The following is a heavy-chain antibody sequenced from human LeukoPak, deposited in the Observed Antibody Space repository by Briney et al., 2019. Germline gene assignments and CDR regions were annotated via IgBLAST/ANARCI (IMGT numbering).Heavy chain of an antibody. J-gene: IGHJ4*02. D-gene: IGHD3-22*01. CDR3: AKDRYYDSSGQLDY. CDR1: GFTFDDYT. CDR2: ISWDGGST. V-gene: IGHV3-43*01. Sequence: GGSLRLSCAASGFTFDDYTMHWVRQAPGKGLEWVSLISWDGGSTYYADSVKGRFTISRDNSKNSLYLQMNSLRTEDTALYYCAKDRYYDSSGQLDYWGQGTLVTVSS.